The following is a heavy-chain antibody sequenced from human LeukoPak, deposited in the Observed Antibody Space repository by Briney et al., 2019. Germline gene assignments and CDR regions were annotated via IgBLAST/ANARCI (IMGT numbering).Heavy chain of an antibody. CDR3: AKDRGGIAAAARTLDY. CDR1: GFTFSTYP. Sequence: GGSLRLSCAASGFTFSTYPMSWVRQAPGKGLEWVSGISGSGGSTYYADSVKGRFTISRDNFKNTLYLQMNSLRAEDTAVYYCAKDRGGIAAAARTLDYWGQGTLVTVSS. V-gene: IGHV3-23*01. D-gene: IGHD6-13*01. J-gene: IGHJ4*02. CDR2: ISGSGGST.